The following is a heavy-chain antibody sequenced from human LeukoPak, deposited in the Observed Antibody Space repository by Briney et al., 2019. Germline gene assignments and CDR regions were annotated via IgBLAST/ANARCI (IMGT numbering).Heavy chain of an antibody. D-gene: IGHD4-23*01. CDR1: GGSLSGYY. V-gene: IGHV4-34*01. CDR2: INHSGSS. Sequence: SETLSLTCGVYGGSLSGYYWTWIRQPPGKGLEWIGEINHSGSSDYNPSLKSRVTISVDTSKNQFSLKLSSVTAADTAVYYCARDKLHQGFDPWGQGTLVTVSS. CDR3: ARDKLHQGFDP. J-gene: IGHJ5*02.